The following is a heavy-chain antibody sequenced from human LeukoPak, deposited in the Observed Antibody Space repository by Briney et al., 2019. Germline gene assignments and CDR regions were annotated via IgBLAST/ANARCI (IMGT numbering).Heavy chain of an antibody. CDR2: ISYDGTIR. D-gene: IGHD2-2*01. J-gene: IGHJ5*02. V-gene: IGHV3-30*18. Sequence: GGSLRLSCAASGLTFSSYGMHWVRQAPGKGLEWVAVISYDGTIRNYADSVKGRFTISRDNSKNTLYLQMNSLTAGDTALYYCAKGGCSSTTCYLANPWGQGTLVTVSS. CDR3: AKGGCSSTTCYLANP. CDR1: GLTFSSYG.